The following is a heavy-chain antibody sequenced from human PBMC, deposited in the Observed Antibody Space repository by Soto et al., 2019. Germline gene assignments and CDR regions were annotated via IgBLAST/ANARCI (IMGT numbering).Heavy chain of an antibody. D-gene: IGHD3-10*01. J-gene: IGHJ4*02. V-gene: IGHV3-74*01. Sequence: GGSLRLSCAASGSTFSSYWMHWVRQAPGKGLVWVSRINSDGSSTSYADSAKGRFTISRDNAKNTLYLQMNSLRAEDTAVYYCAIGYYGSGSSLDYWGQGTLVTVSS. CDR3: AIGYYGSGSSLDY. CDR1: GSTFSSYW. CDR2: INSDGSST.